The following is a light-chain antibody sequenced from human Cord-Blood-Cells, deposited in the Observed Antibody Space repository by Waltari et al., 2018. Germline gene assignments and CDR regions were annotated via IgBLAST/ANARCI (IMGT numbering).Light chain of an antibody. CDR2: GAS. Sequence: EIAMTPSPATLSVSPGERATLSCRASQSVSSNLDWYQQKHAQAPRLLIYGASTRATGIPARCSGSGSGTEFTLTISSLQSEDFAVYYCQQYNNWPPYSFGQGTKLEIK. J-gene: IGKJ2*03. CDR1: QSVSSN. V-gene: IGKV3-15*01. CDR3: QQYNNWPPYS.